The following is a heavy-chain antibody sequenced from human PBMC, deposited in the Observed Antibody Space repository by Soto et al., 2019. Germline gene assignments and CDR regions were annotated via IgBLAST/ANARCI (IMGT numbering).Heavy chain of an antibody. D-gene: IGHD3-22*01. CDR3: ARLEYYDSSGYYYVPPYFDY. V-gene: IGHV4-39*01. Sequence: SETLSLTCTVSGGSISSSSHYWGWIRQPPGKGLEWIGSIYYSGSTYYNPSLKSRVTISVDTSKNQFSLKLSSVTAADTAVYYCARLEYYDSSGYYYVPPYFDYWGQGTLVTVSS. CDR1: GGSISSSSHY. J-gene: IGHJ4*02. CDR2: IYYSGST.